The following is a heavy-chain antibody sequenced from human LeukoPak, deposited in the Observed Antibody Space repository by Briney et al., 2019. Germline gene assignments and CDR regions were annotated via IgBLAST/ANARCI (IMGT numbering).Heavy chain of an antibody. CDR3: ARDHGVTGTTYDY. CDR1: GFTFSSYS. J-gene: IGHJ4*02. D-gene: IGHD1-7*01. CDR2: ISSSSSYI. V-gene: IGHV3-21*01. Sequence: PGGSLRLSCAASGFTFSSYSMNWVRQAPGKGLEWVSSISSSSSYIYYADSVKGRFTISRDNAKNSLYLQMNSLRAEDTAVYYCARDHGVTGTTYDYWGQGTLGTVSS.